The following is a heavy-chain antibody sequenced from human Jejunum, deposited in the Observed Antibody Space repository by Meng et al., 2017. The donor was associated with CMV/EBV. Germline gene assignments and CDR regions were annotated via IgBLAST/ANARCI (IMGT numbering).Heavy chain of an antibody. V-gene: IGHV4-61*01. D-gene: IGHD5-18*01. J-gene: IGHJ3*02. CDR3: ARNVYTYGFDAFDI. CDR2: IYNSGST. CDR1: GSFSGGHYY. Sequence: GSFSGGHYYWKWSRQPPGKGLEWIGYIYNSGSTDYKPSIKSRVAISLDTSKNQFSLKLSSLTAADTAVYYCARNVYTYGFDAFDIWGQGTMVTVSS.